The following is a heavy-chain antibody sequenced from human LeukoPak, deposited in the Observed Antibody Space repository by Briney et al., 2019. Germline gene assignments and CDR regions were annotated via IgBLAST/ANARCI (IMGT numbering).Heavy chain of an antibody. CDR2: ISAYNGNT. CDR3: ARDQGIVVVPTGDY. Sequence: ASVKVSCKASGYTFTSYGISWVRQAPGQGLEWMGWISAYNGNTSYAQKLQGRVTMTTDTSTSTAYMELRSLRSDDTAVFYCARDQGIVVVPTGDYWGQGTLVTVSS. CDR1: GYTFTSYG. J-gene: IGHJ4*02. D-gene: IGHD2-2*01. V-gene: IGHV1-18*01.